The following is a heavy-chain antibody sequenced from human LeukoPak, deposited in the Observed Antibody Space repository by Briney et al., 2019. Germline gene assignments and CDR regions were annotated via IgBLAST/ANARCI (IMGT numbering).Heavy chain of an antibody. CDR3: AKEDSSGWSKTREYYFDY. Sequence: GGSLRLSCAASGFTFSSYSMNWVRQAPGKGLEWASSISSSSSYIYYADSVKGRFTISRDNAKNSLYLQMNSLRAEDTALYYCAKEDSSGWSKTREYYFDYWGQGTLVTVSS. CDR2: ISSSSSYI. V-gene: IGHV3-21*04. D-gene: IGHD6-19*01. CDR1: GFTFSSYS. J-gene: IGHJ4*02.